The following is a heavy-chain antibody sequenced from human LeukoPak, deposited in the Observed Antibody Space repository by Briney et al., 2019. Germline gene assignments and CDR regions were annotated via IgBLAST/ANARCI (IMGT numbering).Heavy chain of an antibody. V-gene: IGHV4-59*08. CDR2: ISYSGTT. CDR3: ARSRPNSSTWYTDY. Sequence: SETLSLTCTVSGGSISSYYWSWIRQPPGKGLEWIGYISYSGTTNYNPSLKSRVTISVDTSKNQFSLKLSSVTAADTAVYYCARSRPNSSTWYTDYWGQGTLVTVSS. D-gene: IGHD6-13*01. CDR1: GGSISSYY. J-gene: IGHJ4*02.